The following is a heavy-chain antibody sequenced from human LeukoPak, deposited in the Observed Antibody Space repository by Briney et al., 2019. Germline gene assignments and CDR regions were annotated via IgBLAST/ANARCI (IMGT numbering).Heavy chain of an antibody. CDR1: GGSISSYY. J-gene: IGHJ5*02. CDR3: ARLKPVRGVGWFDP. CDR2: IYYSGST. Sequence: SETLSLTCTVSGGSISSYYWGWIRQPPGKGLEWIGSIYYSGSTYYNPSLKSRVTISVDTSKNQFSLKLSSVTAADTAVYYCARLKPVRGVGWFDPWGQGTLVTVSS. D-gene: IGHD3-10*02. V-gene: IGHV4-39*01.